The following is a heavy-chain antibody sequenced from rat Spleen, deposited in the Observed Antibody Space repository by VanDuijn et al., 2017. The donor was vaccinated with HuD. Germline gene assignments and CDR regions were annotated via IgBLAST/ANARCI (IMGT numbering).Heavy chain of an antibody. CDR1: GFSLTNFG. CDR2: IWSGGGT. J-gene: IGHJ4*01. D-gene: IGHD1-2*01. V-gene: IGHV2-16*01. Sequence: QVQLKESGPGLVQPSQTLSLTCTVSGFSLTNFGVSWVRQPPGKGLEWIGAIWSGGGTDYSSALKSRLSISRDTSKSQVLLKMNSLQTEDTAMYFCARYSTLTGVMDAWGQGASVTVSS. CDR3: ARYSTLTGVMDA.